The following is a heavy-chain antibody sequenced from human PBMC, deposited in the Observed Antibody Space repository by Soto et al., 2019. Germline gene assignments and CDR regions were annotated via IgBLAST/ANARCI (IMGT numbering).Heavy chain of an antibody. CDR1: GGSISSYY. Sequence: QVQLQESGPGLVNPSETLSLTCTVSGGSISSYYWSWIRQPAGKGLEWIGRIYTSGSTNYNPSLKSRDTRSVDTSQTHFSRKLSSVTAADTAVYYCAREGSSSILFDYWGQGKLVTVAS. CDR3: AREGSSSILFDY. V-gene: IGHV4-4*07. D-gene: IGHD6-6*01. J-gene: IGHJ4*02. CDR2: IYTSGST.